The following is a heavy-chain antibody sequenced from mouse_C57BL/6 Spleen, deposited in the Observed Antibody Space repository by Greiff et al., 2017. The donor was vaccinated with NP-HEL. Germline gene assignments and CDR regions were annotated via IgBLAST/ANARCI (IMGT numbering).Heavy chain of an antibody. CDR3: ARMDGYAYYFDY. CDR2: IWSGGST. D-gene: IGHD2-2*01. CDR1: GFSLTSYG. Sequence: VKVVESGPGLVQPSQSLSITCTVSGFSLTSYGVHWVRQSPGKGLEWLGVIWSGGSTDYNAAFISRLSISKDNSKSQVFFKMNSLQADDTAIYYCARMDGYAYYFDYWGQGTTLTVSS. V-gene: IGHV2-2*01. J-gene: IGHJ2*01.